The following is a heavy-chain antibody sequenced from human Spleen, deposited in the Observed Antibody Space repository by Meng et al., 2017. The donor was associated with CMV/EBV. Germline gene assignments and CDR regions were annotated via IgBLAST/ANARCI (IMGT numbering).Heavy chain of an antibody. Sequence: SCKPSGGTFNNPAISWVRQAPGDGLEWMGGIIPILGTANYAQNFQGRLTITTDESPSTVYMELSSLRSEDTAVYYCARRFLEWSFDYWGQGTLVTVSS. CDR2: IIPILGTA. CDR1: GGTFNNPA. D-gene: IGHD3-3*01. J-gene: IGHJ4*02. CDR3: ARRFLEWSFDY. V-gene: IGHV1-69*05.